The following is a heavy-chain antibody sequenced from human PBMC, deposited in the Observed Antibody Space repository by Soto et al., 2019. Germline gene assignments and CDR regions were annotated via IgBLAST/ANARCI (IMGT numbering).Heavy chain of an antibody. Sequence: QVQLVQSGAEVKKPGSSVKVSCKASGGTFSSYAISWVRQAPGQGLEWMGGIIPIFATADYPQKFQGRVTITADESTSTAYMELSSLRSEDTAVYYCARSITGTVSYYYGMDVWGQGTTVTVSS. CDR3: ARSITGTVSYYYGMDV. CDR2: IIPIFATA. V-gene: IGHV1-69*12. D-gene: IGHD1-20*01. CDR1: GGTFSSYA. J-gene: IGHJ6*02.